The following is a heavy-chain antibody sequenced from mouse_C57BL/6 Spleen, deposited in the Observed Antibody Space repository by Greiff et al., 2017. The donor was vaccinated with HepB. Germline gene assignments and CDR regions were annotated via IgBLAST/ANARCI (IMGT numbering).Heavy chain of an antibody. D-gene: IGHD3-2*02. Sequence: VQLQQSGPELVKPGASVKISCKASGYAFSSSWMNWVKQRPGKGLEWIGRIYPGDGDTNYNGKFKGKATLTADKSSSTAYMQLSSLTSEDSAVYFCAREGTAQATGAMDYWGQGTSVTVSS. J-gene: IGHJ4*01. CDR1: GYAFSSSW. CDR2: IYPGDGDT. V-gene: IGHV1-82*01. CDR3: AREGTAQATGAMDY.